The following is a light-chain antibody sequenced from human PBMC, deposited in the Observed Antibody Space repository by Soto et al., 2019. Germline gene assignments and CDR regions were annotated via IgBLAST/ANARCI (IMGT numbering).Light chain of an antibody. CDR2: VTS. Sequence: EIVLTQSPATLSSFPGERVTLSCRASQTLSNRLAWYQHKPGQAPRLLIYVTSNRATGIPARFSGSGSGTDFTLTISTLEPEDFAVYYCEQYGSYPRTFGQGNKV. J-gene: IGKJ1*01. CDR1: QTLSNR. V-gene: IGKV3-20*01. CDR3: EQYGSYPRT.